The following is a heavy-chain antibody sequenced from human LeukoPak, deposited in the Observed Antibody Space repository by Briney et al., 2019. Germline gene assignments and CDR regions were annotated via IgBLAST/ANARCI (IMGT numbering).Heavy chain of an antibody. V-gene: IGHV3-23*01. CDR3: AKDRRPSMVATHDAFDI. J-gene: IGHJ3*02. CDR1: GFTFSSYA. Sequence: GGSLRLSCAASGFTFSSYAMSWVRQAPGKGLEWVSAISGSGGSTYYADSVKGRFTISRDNSKNTLYLQMNSPRAEDTAVYYCAKDRRPSMVATHDAFDIWGQGTMVTVSS. CDR2: ISGSGGST. D-gene: IGHD5-12*01.